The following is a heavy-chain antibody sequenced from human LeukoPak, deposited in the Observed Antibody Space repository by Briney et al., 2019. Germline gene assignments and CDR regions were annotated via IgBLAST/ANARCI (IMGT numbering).Heavy chain of an antibody. CDR2: IYSGGST. Sequence: PGGSLRLSCAASGFTVSSNYMSWVRQAPGKGLEWVSVIYSGGSTYYADSVKGRFTISRDNSKNTLYLQMNSLRAEDTAVYYCAKALRRDDFWSGYYRVYGMDVWGQGTTVTVSS. J-gene: IGHJ6*02. D-gene: IGHD3-3*01. V-gene: IGHV3-53*01. CDR3: AKALRRDDFWSGYYRVYGMDV. CDR1: GFTVSSNY.